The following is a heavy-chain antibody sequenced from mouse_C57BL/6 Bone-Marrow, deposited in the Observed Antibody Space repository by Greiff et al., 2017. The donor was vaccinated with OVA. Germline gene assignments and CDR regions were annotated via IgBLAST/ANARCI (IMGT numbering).Heavy chain of an antibody. CDR2: IHPSDSDT. V-gene: IGHV1-74*01. D-gene: IGHD1-1*02. CDR1: GYTFTSYW. CDR3: AILWPHYYAMDY. Sequence: QVQLKQPGAELVKPGASVKVSCKASGYTFTSYWMHWVKQRPGQGLEWIGRIHPSDSDTNYNQKFKGKATLTVDKSSSTAYMQLSSLTSEDSAVYYCAILWPHYYAMDYWGQGTSVTVSS. J-gene: IGHJ4*01.